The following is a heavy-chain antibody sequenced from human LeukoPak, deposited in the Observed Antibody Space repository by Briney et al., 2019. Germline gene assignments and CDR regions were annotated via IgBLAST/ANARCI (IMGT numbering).Heavy chain of an antibody. CDR2: INPNSGGT. CDR1: GYTFTGHY. CDR3: AVSHGDYWVWLY. Sequence: ASVKVSCKASGYTFTGHYMHWVRQAPGQGLEWMGWINPNSGGTNYAQKFQGRVTMTRDTSISTAYMELNSLRADDTAVYYCAVSHGDYWVWLYWGQGTLVTVSS. V-gene: IGHV1-2*02. J-gene: IGHJ4*02. D-gene: IGHD4-17*01.